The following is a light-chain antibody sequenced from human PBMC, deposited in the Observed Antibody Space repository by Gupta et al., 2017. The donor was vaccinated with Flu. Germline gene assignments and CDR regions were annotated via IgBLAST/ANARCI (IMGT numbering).Light chain of an antibody. CDR2: KDT. Sequence: SHEVTQSPPLSVSPGQTARILCSGVNLPRQYVYWYQQKPGQAPILVMYKDTERPSGVPGRFSGSSSGTIVTLTIIGVQTEDEGDYYCQSSDTTGTFVSFGGGTKLTVL. CDR3: QSSDTTGTFVS. CDR1: NLPRQY. V-gene: IGLV3-25*02. J-gene: IGLJ2*01.